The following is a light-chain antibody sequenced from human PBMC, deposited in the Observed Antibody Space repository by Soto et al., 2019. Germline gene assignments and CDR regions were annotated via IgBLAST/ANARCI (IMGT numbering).Light chain of an antibody. J-gene: IGKJ1*01. Sequence: DIQMTQSPSTLSASVGDRVTITCRTSQSINSWLAWYQQKPGKAPKLLIYDASSLESGVPSRFSGSGSGTDFTLTISSLQPEDVATYYCQKYNSAPQTFGQGTKVDIK. V-gene: IGKV1-5*01. CDR2: DAS. CDR3: QKYNSAPQT. CDR1: QSINSW.